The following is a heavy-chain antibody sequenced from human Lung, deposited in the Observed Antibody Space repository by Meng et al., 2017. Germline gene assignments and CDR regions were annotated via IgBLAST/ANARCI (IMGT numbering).Heavy chain of an antibody. Sequence: QITLKESGPALVKPTQTLTLTCTLSGSSLSTSGVAVGWIRQPPGKALEWLALIYWDDEKRYSPSLKSRLTTTKDTSKNHVVLTMTNMDPVDTATYYCAHSWGSGYYFGPLDYWGQGTLVTVSS. J-gene: IGHJ4*02. CDR3: AHSWGSGYYFGPLDY. D-gene: IGHD3-22*01. CDR2: IYWDDEK. CDR1: GSSLSTSGVA. V-gene: IGHV2-5*02.